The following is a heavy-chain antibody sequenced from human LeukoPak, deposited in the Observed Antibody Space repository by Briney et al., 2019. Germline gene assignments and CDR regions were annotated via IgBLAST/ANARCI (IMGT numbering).Heavy chain of an antibody. V-gene: IGHV1-2*02. D-gene: IGHD2-2*01. CDR3: ARDLSNLGYCSSTSCRPDNWFDP. J-gene: IGHJ5*02. CDR1: GYTFTGYY. Sequence: ASVKVSCKASGYTFTGYYMHWVRQAPGQGLEWMGWINPNSGGTNYAQKFQGRVTMTRDTSISTAYMELSRLRSDDTAVYYCARDLSNLGYCSSTSCRPDNWFDPWGQGTLVTVSS. CDR2: INPNSGGT.